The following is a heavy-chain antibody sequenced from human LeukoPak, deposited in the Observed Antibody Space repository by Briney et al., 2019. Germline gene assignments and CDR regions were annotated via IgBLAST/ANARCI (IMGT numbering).Heavy chain of an antibody. J-gene: IGHJ4*02. V-gene: IGHV1-69*04. CDR3: AIRGVVVPAASPFDY. Sequence: SVKVSCKASGGTFSSYAISWVRQAPGQGLEWMGRIIPILGIANYAQKFQGRVTITADESTSTAYMELSSLRSEDTAVYYCAIRGVVVPAASPFDYWGQGTLVTVSS. CDR1: GGTFSSYA. D-gene: IGHD2-2*01. CDR2: IIPILGIA.